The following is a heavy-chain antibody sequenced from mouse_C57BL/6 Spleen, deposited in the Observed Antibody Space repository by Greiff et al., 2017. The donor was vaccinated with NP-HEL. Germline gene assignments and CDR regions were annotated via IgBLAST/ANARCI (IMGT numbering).Heavy chain of an antibody. J-gene: IGHJ2*01. CDR3: ARDRDGSFDY. CDR1: GFTFSSYA. D-gene: IGHD2-3*01. CDR2: ISDGGSYT. Sequence: EVKLQESGGGLVKPGGSLKLSCAASGFTFSSYAMSWVRQTPEKRLEWVATISDGGSYTYYPDNVKGRFTISRDNAKNNLYLQMSHLKSEDTAMYYCARDRDGSFDYWGQGTTLTVSS. V-gene: IGHV5-4*01.